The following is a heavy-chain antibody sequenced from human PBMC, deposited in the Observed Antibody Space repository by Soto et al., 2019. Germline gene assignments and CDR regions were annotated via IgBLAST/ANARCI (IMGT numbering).Heavy chain of an antibody. V-gene: IGHV4-61*08. CDR3: ARDTMAFGFDY. J-gene: IGHJ4*02. Sequence: SETLSLTCTVSGDSVGSGAVYWTWIRQPPGKGLEWIGYMYYTGRTTYNPSLKSRVSISMDASKNQFALNLTSVTAADTAMYYCARDTMAFGFDYWGQGALVTVSS. D-gene: IGHD3-10*01. CDR2: MYYTGRT. CDR1: GDSVGSGAVY.